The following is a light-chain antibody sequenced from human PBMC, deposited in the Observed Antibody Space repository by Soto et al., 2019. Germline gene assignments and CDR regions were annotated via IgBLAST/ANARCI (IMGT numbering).Light chain of an antibody. CDR2: QAS. V-gene: IGKV1-5*03. CDR1: QSVSSW. CDR3: QQYNDFPYT. J-gene: IGKJ2*01. Sequence: DIQMTRSPSTLSASVGDSVTITCRASQSVSSWLAWYQQRPAKAPKLLIYQASISDSGAPSRFVGSGSGTHFTLTLNSLQPDDFATYYCQQYNDFPYTFGQGTKLEIK.